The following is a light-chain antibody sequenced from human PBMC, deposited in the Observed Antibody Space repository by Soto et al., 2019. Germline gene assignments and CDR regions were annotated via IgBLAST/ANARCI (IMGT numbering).Light chain of an antibody. CDR1: QSVSRN. J-gene: IGKJ3*01. V-gene: IGKV3-11*01. CDR3: QQRSNWAT. Sequence: GLTLSPATLCLSPGERATLSCRASQSVSRNVAWYQQKPGQAPRLLIYDASNRATGIPARFSGSGSVTDFTLTISSLEPEDFAVYYCQQRSNWATFGPGTKVDVK. CDR2: DAS.